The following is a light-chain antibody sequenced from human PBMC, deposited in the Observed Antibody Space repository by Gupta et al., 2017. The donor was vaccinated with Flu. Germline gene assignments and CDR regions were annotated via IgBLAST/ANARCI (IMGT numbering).Light chain of an antibody. V-gene: IGKV3-11*01. CDR2: DAP. J-gene: IGKJ2*01. Sequence: EIVLTQSPATLSLSPGDRAILSCRASQSVNIYLAWYQQKPGQPPRLLMFDAPKRAAGIPDRFSGSGSGTDFTLTISTLEPEDFAVYYCQQRSGLPMYTFGQGTKLE. CDR1: QSVNIY. CDR3: QQRSGLPMYT.